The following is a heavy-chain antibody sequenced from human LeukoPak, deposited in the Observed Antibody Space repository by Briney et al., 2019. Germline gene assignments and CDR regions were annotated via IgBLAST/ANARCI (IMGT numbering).Heavy chain of an antibody. V-gene: IGHV1-2*02. D-gene: IGHD3-16*01. CDR2: INPKSGGT. CDR3: AGDGGGGRANWFDP. J-gene: IGHJ5*02. Sequence: ASVKVSCKASGYTFTGYYMHWVRQAPGRGLEWMGWINPKSGGTNYAQKFQGRDTMTRDTSISTAYMELSRLSSDDTAVYYCAGDGGGGRANWFDPWGHGTLVTVSS. CDR1: GYTFTGYY.